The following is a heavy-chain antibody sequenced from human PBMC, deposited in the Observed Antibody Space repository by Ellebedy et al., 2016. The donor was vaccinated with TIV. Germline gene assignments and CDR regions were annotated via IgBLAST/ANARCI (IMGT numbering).Heavy chain of an antibody. D-gene: IGHD5-18*01. CDR3: AQGYRFGPLDY. Sequence: GGSLRLSCAGSGFTVSSSYMTWVRQAPGKGLEWVSVIYSSGDAYYADSVKGRFTISKDSSKNTLDLQMSSLRAEDTAIYYCAQGYRFGPLDYWGQGTLVTVSS. CDR1: GFTVSSSY. CDR2: IYSSGDA. J-gene: IGHJ4*02. V-gene: IGHV3-53*01.